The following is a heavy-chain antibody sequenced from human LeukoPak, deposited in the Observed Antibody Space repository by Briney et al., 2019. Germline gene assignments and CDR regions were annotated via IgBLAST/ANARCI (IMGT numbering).Heavy chain of an antibody. Sequence: ASVKVSCKASGYTFTGYYMHWVRQAPGQGLEWMGRINPNSGGTNYAQKFQGRVTMTRDTSISTAYMELSRLRSDDTAVYYCARTLAYDSSGPSRASSAFDIWGQGTMVTVSS. CDR1: GYTFTGYY. V-gene: IGHV1-2*06. J-gene: IGHJ3*02. D-gene: IGHD3-22*01. CDR3: ARTLAYDSSGPSRASSAFDI. CDR2: INPNSGGT.